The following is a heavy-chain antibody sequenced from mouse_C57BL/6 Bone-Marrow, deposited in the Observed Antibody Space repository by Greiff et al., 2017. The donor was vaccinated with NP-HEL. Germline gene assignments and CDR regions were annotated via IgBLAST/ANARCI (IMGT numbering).Heavy chain of an antibody. CDR1: GYTFTSYW. J-gene: IGHJ2*01. D-gene: IGHD4-1*01. Sequence: VQRVESGAELAKPGASVKLSCKASGYTFTSYWMHWVKQRPGQGLEWIGYINPSSGYTKYNQKFKDKATLTADKSSSTAYMQLSSLTYEDSAVYYCATNRDDYYFDYWGQGTTLTVSS. CDR2: INPSSGYT. CDR3: ATNRDDYYFDY. V-gene: IGHV1-7*01.